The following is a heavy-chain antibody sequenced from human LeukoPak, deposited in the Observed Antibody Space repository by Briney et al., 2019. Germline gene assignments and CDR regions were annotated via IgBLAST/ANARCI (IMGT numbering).Heavy chain of an antibody. J-gene: IGHJ5*02. Sequence: ASVKVSCKASGYTFTSYGISWVRQAPGQGLEWMGWISAYNGNTNYAQKFQGRVTMTTDTSTSTVYMEVRGLRSDDTAMYYCARDVGITVADSFDPWGQGTLVTVSS. V-gene: IGHV1-18*01. D-gene: IGHD6-13*01. CDR3: ARDVGITVADSFDP. CDR1: GYTFTSYG. CDR2: ISAYNGNT.